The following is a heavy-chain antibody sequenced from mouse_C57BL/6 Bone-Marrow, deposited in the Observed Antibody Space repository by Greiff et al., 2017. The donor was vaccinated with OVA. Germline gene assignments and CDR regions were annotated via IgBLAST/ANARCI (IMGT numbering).Heavy chain of an antibody. CDR2: IDPNSGGT. Sequence: QVQLQQPGAELVKPGASVKLSCKASGYTFTSYWMHWVKQRPGRGLEWIGRIDPNSGGTKYNEKFKSKATLTVDKPSSTAYMQLSSLTSEDSAVYYCAIPPITTVVAPFAYWGQGTLVTVSA. CDR1: GYTFTSYW. D-gene: IGHD1-1*01. V-gene: IGHV1-72*01. CDR3: AIPPITTVVAPFAY. J-gene: IGHJ3*01.